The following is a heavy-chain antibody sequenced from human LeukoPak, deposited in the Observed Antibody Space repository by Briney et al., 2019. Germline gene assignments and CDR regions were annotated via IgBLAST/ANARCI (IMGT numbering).Heavy chain of an antibody. CDR1: GFTISSYG. D-gene: IGHD2-8*01. CDR2: ISGGAEST. V-gene: IGHV3-23*01. J-gene: IGHJ4*02. CDR3: AKDSPVCTY. Sequence: GGSLRLSCTASGFTISSYGMSWVRQAPGKGLEWVSAISGGAESTYYADSVKGRFTISRDSSKNTLYLQMDSLRAEDTATYYCAKDSPVCTYWGQGTLVTVSS.